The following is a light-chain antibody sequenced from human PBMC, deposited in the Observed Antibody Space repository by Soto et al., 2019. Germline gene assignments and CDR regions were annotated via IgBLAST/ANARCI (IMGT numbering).Light chain of an antibody. CDR2: GAS. CDR1: QSVSSN. Sequence: EIVMPPSPTPRSVSPGERSTLSCRDSQSVSSNLAWYQQKPGQAHGLLIYGASTRATGTPARFSGSGSGTEFTLTISSRQSEDFAVYYFQQYKNGTTWTFGQGTKVDIK. CDR3: QQYKNGTTWT. J-gene: IGKJ1*01. V-gene: IGKV3-15*01.